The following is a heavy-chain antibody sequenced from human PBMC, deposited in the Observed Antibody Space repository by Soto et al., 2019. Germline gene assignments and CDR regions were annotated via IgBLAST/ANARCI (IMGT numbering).Heavy chain of an antibody. J-gene: IGHJ6*02. CDR2: IWYDGSNK. Sequence: LRLSCAASGFTFSSYGMHWVRQAPGKGLEWVAVIWYDGSNKYYADSVKGRFTISRDNSKNTLYLQMNSLRAEDTAVYYCARDQSDSSGYYLAYYYGMDVWGQGTTVTVSS. D-gene: IGHD3-22*01. CDR1: GFTFSSYG. CDR3: ARDQSDSSGYYLAYYYGMDV. V-gene: IGHV3-33*01.